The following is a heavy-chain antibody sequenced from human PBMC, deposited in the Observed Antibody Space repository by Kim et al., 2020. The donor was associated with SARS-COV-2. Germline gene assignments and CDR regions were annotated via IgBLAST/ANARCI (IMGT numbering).Heavy chain of an antibody. Sequence: GGSLRLSCAASGFTFSSYAMSWVRQAPGKGLEWVSAISGSGGSTYYADSVKGRFTISRDNSKNTLYLQMNSLRAEDTAVYYCAKGGDDYYDSSGYYAIDYWGQGTLVTVSS. D-gene: IGHD3-22*01. J-gene: IGHJ4*02. CDR1: GFTFSSYA. V-gene: IGHV3-23*01. CDR2: ISGSGGST. CDR3: AKGGDDYYDSSGYYAIDY.